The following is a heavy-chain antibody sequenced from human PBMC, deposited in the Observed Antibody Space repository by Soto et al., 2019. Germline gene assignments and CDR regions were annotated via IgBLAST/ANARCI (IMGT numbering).Heavy chain of an antibody. D-gene: IGHD3-3*01. V-gene: IGHV4-39*01. CDR2: LYYSGST. CDR3: ARRGLTIFGVVIIPEQAQKKNYYGMDV. J-gene: IGHJ6*02. CDR1: GGSISSSSYY. Sequence: QLQLQESGPGLVKPSETLSLTCTVSGGSISSSSYYWGWIRQPPGKGLEWIGSLYYSGSTYYNPTLKSRVSLSVDISKNQFSLKLSSVTAADMAVYYCARRGLTIFGVVIIPEQAQKKNYYGMDVWGQGTTVTVAS.